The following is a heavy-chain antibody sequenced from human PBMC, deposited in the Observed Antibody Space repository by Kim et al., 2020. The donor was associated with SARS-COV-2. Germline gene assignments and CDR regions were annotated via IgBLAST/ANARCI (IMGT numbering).Heavy chain of an antibody. CDR3: AREMPSGWELLYYYYYGMDV. CDR2: ISYDGSNK. J-gene: IGHJ6*02. Sequence: GGSLRLSCAASGFTFSSYAMHWVRQAPGKGLEWVAVISYDGSNKYYADSVKGRLTISRDNSKNTLYLQMNSLRAEDTAVYYCAREMPSGWELLYYYYYGMDVWGQGTTVTVSS. D-gene: IGHD1-26*01. CDR1: GFTFSSYA. V-gene: IGHV3-30*04.